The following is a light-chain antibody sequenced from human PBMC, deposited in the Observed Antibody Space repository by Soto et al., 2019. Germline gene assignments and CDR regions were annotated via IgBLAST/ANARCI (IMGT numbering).Light chain of an antibody. CDR2: GAS. CDR1: QSVFFNSDKKDF. Sequence: DIMMTQSPASLAVSLGERATINCASNQSVFFNSDKKDFLAWYQQKPTQPPRLLIYGASTRESGVPDRFSGSRSGTDFTLTISSLQSEDVAVYYCQQYLTPPWTFCQGNKVEIK. J-gene: IGKJ1*01. CDR3: QQYLTPPWT. V-gene: IGKV4-1*01.